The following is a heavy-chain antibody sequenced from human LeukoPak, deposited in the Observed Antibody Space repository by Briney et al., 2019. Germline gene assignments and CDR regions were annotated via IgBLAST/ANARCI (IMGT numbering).Heavy chain of an antibody. CDR1: GFIFSDFS. Sequence: PGGSLRLSCAVSGFIFSDFSMSWLRQPPGTGLEWVSSIFPSGGELHYADSVRRRFTISRDNSKSTLSLQMNSLRAEDTAIYYCATYRQVLLPFESWGQGTLVTVSS. V-gene: IGHV3-23*01. CDR3: ATYRQVLLPFES. J-gene: IGHJ4*02. CDR2: IFPSGGEL. D-gene: IGHD2-8*02.